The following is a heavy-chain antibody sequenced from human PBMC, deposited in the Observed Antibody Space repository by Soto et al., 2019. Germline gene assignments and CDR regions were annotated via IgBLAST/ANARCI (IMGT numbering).Heavy chain of an antibody. CDR1: GFTVSSNY. D-gene: IGHD3-22*01. J-gene: IGHJ4*02. CDR2: ITSSSSYI. CDR3: VRARSTDSRPDY. V-gene: IGHV3-21*01. Sequence: GGSLRLSCAASGFTVSSNYMSWVRQAPGKGLGWVASITSSSSYIYYEDSLKGRFTISRDNAKNSLFLQLDSLRAEDTAVYFCVRARSTDSRPDYWGQGTLVTVSS.